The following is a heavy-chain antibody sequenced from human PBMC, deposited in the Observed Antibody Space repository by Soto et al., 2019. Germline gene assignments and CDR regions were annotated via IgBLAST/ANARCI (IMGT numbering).Heavy chain of an antibody. CDR3: AAELESRPFAL. CDR2: IKEDGSEI. J-gene: IGHJ3*01. D-gene: IGHD1-1*01. Sequence: PGGSLRLSCEASGFTFSSYWMSWVRQAPGKGLEWVANIKEDGSEIYYVDSVKGRFTISRDNAKNSLCLQMNSLRAEDTAVYYCAAELESRPFALWGQGTMVTVS. V-gene: IGHV3-7*01. CDR1: GFTFSSYW.